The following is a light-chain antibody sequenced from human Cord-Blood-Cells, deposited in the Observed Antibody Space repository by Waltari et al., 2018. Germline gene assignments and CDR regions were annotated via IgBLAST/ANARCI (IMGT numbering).Light chain of an antibody. CDR1: QSISSSY. Sequence: EVVLTQSPGTLSLSPGERATLSCRASQSISSSYLAWYQQKPGQAPRLLIYGASSRATGIPDRCSGSVSGTDFTLTISTLEPEDFAVYYCQQYGRSPRTFGQGTKVEIK. CDR2: GAS. J-gene: IGKJ1*01. V-gene: IGKV3-20*01. CDR3: QQYGRSPRT.